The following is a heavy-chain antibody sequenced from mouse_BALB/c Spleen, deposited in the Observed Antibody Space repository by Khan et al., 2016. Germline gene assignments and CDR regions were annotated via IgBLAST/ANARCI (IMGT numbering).Heavy chain of an antibody. CDR2: IRNKANGYTT. V-gene: IGHV7-3*02. CDR3: ARDRGRLRGAMDY. Sequence: EVELVESGGGLVQPGGSLRLSCATSGFTFTDYYMSWVRQPPGKALEWLGFIRNKANGYTTAYSASVKGRFTISRDNAQSILYLQMNTPRAEDSATYYCARDRGRLRGAMDYWGQGTSVTVSS. J-gene: IGHJ4*01. D-gene: IGHD2-4*01. CDR1: GFTFTDYY.